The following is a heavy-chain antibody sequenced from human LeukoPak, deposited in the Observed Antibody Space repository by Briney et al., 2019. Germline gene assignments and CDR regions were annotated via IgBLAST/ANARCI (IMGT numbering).Heavy chain of an antibody. V-gene: IGHV6-1*01. Sequence: SQTLSLTCAISGDSVSSNSAAWNWIRRSPSRGLEWLGRTYYRFKWYNDYAVSVKSRITINPDTSKNQFSLQLNSVTPEDTAVYYCAASIAAAALVYWGQGTLVTVSS. CDR3: AASIAAAALVY. CDR2: TYYRFKWYN. CDR1: GDSVSSNSAA. D-gene: IGHD6-13*01. J-gene: IGHJ4*02.